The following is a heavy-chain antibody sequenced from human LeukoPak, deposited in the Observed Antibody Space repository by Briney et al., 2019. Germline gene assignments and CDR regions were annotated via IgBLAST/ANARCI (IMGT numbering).Heavy chain of an antibody. D-gene: IGHD1-26*01. V-gene: IGHV3-7*01. CDR2: IKEDGSQK. J-gene: IGHJ4*02. CDR1: GFTFSGYW. CDR3: ARCGSESDY. Sequence: GGSLRLSCAASGFTFSGYWMAWVRQAPGKGLEWVANIKEDGSQKNYVDSVKGRFTISRANAKDSLYLQMDSLRAEDTAVYYCARCGSESDYWGQGTLVTVSS.